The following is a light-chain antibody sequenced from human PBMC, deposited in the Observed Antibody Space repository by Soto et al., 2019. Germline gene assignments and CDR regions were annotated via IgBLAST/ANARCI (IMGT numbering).Light chain of an antibody. CDR3: QHYNNWPPYS. CDR2: GAS. V-gene: IGKV3-15*01. J-gene: IGKJ2*03. CDR1: QSISSN. Sequence: ETVMTQSPATLSVSPGERATLSCRASQSISSNLAWYQQKPGQAPRLLIYGASTRATGIPVRFSGSGSGTEFTLTISSLQYEDFAVYYCQHYNNWPPYSFGQGTKLEIK.